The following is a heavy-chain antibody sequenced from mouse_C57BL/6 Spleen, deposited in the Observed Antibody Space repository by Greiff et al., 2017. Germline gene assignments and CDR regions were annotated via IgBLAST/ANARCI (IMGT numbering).Heavy chain of an antibody. J-gene: IGHJ2*01. CDR3: ARTLYGSSLFDD. CDR1: GFTFSDYG. CDR2: ISSGSSTI. V-gene: IGHV5-17*01. D-gene: IGHD1-1*01. Sequence: EVQLVESGGGLVKPGGSLKLSCAASGFTFSDYGMHWVRQAPEKGLEWVAYISSGSSTIYYADTVKGRFTISRDNAKNTLFLQMTSLRSEDTAMYYCARTLYGSSLFDDWGKGTTLTVSS.